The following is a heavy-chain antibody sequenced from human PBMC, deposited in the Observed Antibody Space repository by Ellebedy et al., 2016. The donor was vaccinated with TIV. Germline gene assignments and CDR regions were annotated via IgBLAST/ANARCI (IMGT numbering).Heavy chain of an antibody. D-gene: IGHD4-23*01. CDR1: GLTFSSHA. CDR3: ARDPVGVGPAFDV. CDR2: ITESGGNT. V-gene: IGHV3-23*01. Sequence: GESLKISCAASGLTFSSHAMSWVRQAPGKGLEWVSSITESGGNTYYADSVKGRFTISRDNSKDTLFLQMNSLRAEDTAIYFCARDPVGVGPAFDVWGQGTIVNVS. J-gene: IGHJ3*01.